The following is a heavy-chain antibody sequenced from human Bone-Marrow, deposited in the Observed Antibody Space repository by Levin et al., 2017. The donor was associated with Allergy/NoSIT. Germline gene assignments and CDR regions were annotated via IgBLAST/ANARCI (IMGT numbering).Heavy chain of an antibody. CDR2: ISWNSGSI. J-gene: IGHJ3*02. Sequence: GGSLRLSCAASGFTFDDYAMHWVRQAPGKGLEWVSGISWNSGSIGYADSVKGRFTISRDNAKNSLYLQMNSLRAEDTALYYCAKDVRISYGFSAFDIWGQGTMVTVSS. V-gene: IGHV3-9*01. D-gene: IGHD5-18*01. CDR1: GFTFDDYA. CDR3: AKDVRISYGFSAFDI.